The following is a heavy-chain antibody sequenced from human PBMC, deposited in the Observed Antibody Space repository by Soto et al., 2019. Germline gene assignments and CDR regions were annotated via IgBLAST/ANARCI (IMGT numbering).Heavy chain of an antibody. D-gene: IGHD6-6*01. CDR2: INHSGST. CDR3: ASHQYRAGMDV. V-gene: IGHV4-34*01. Sequence: QVQLQQWGAGLLKPSETLSLTCAVYGGSFSGYYWSWIRQPPGKGLEWIGEINHSGSTNYNPSLKKRVTISVDTSKNQFSLKLSSVTAADTAVYYCASHQYRAGMDVWGQGTTVTVSS. CDR1: GGSFSGYY. J-gene: IGHJ6*02.